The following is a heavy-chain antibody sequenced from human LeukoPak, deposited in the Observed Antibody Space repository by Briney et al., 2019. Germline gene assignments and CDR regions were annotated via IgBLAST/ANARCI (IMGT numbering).Heavy chain of an antibody. D-gene: IGHD5-18*01. J-gene: IGHJ4*02. CDR1: GYTFSGYY. V-gene: IGHV1-2*02. Sequence: ASVKVSCKASGYTFSGYYIHWVRQAPGQGLEWMGWINPNSGGTNYAQKFQGRVTMTRDTSISTAYMELSRLRSDDTAVYYCAREDSGYSYGLFDYWGQGTLVTVSS. CDR2: INPNSGGT. CDR3: AREDSGYSYGLFDY.